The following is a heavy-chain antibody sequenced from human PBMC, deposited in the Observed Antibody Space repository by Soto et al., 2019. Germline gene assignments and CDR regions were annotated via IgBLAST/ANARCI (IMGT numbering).Heavy chain of an antibody. Sequence: ASVKVSFKASGYTFTGYYMHWVGQAPGQGLEWMGWINPKSGGTNYAQKLQGRVTMTRDTSISTGYMELSRLRSDDTAVYYCATEREYYFDYWGQGTLVTVSS. D-gene: IGHD3-10*01. V-gene: IGHV1-2*02. CDR3: ATEREYYFDY. J-gene: IGHJ4*02. CDR2: INPKSGGT. CDR1: GYTFTGYY.